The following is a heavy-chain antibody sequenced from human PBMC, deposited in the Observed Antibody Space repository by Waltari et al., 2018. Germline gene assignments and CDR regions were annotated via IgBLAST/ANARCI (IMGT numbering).Heavy chain of an antibody. CDR1: GFIFPNYA. J-gene: IGHJ4*02. CDR3: AKAHFYDTSGYIED. V-gene: IGHV3-23*01. D-gene: IGHD3-22*01. CDR2: INGFGDKT. Sequence: EVQVLESGGGLVQPGGSLRLTCKASGFIFPNYAINWVRQAPGKGLEWVSGINGFGDKTYYADSVRGRFTLSRDNSRNTLSLEMKSLRAEDTAVYYCAKAHFYDTSGYIEDWGQGTQVTVSS.